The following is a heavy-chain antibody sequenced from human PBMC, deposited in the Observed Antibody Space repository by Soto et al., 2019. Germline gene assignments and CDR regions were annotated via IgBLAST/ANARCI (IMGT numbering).Heavy chain of an antibody. CDR2: IYYSGST. J-gene: IGHJ6*02. D-gene: IGHD3-10*01. V-gene: IGHV4-31*03. CDR3: ARDRGKDYYGSGSYYNEAHYYGMDV. Sequence: QVQLQESGPGLVKPSQTLSLTCTVSGGSISSGGYYWSWIRQHPGKGLEWIGYIYYSGSTYYNPSLKCRFTISVDTSKNQFSLKLSSVTAADTAVYYCARDRGKDYYGSGSYYNEAHYYGMDVWGQGTTVTVSS. CDR1: GGSISSGGYY.